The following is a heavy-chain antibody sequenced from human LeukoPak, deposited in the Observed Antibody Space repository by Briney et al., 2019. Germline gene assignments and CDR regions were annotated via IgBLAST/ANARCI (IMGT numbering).Heavy chain of an antibody. CDR2: MYYTGST. J-gene: IGHJ4*02. Sequence: SETLSLTCIVSGGAISSGSYYWGWIRQPPGKGLEWIGSMYYTGSTYNSPSLKSRVTISVDTSKNQFSLKLTSVTAADTAVYYCARLVVVAAREPYFDYWGQGTLVTVSS. CDR1: GGAISSGSYY. D-gene: IGHD2-15*01. CDR3: ARLVVVAAREPYFDY. V-gene: IGHV4-39*07.